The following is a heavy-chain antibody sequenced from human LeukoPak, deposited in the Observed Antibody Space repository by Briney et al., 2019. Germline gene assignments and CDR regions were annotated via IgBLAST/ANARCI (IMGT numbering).Heavy chain of an antibody. D-gene: IGHD1-26*01. Sequence: VASVKVSCKVSGYTLTELSMHWVRQTPGKGLEWMGGFDPEDGETIYAPKFQGRVTMTEDTSTDTAYMELSSLRFEDTAVYYCAGSGSYYQGALDIWGKGTMVTVSS. V-gene: IGHV1-24*01. CDR2: FDPEDGET. J-gene: IGHJ3*02. CDR1: GYTLTELS. CDR3: AGSGSYYQGALDI.